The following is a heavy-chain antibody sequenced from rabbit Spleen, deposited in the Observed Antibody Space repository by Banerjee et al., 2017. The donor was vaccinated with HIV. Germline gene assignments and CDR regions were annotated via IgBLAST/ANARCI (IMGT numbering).Heavy chain of an antibody. CDR2: IYSSSANT. V-gene: IGHV1S40*01. D-gene: IGHD6-1*01. CDR1: GIDFSSTYT. J-gene: IGHJ4*01. CDR3: AREVLYAAYAGFGDATMYYFDL. Sequence: QSLEESGGDLVKPGASLTLTCKASGIDFSSTYTLCWVRQAPGKGLELIGYIYSSSANTRYASWAKGRFTISKTSSTTVTLQMTSLTAADTATYFCAREVLYAAYAGFGDATMYYFDLWGPGTLVTVS.